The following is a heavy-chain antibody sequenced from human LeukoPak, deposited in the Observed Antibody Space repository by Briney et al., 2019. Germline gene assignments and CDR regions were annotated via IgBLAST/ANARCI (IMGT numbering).Heavy chain of an antibody. CDR1: GGSFSGYY. D-gene: IGHD2-15*01. J-gene: IGHJ4*02. CDR3: ARGVGYCSGGSCYPPRY. Sequence: KPSETLSLTCAVYGGSFSGYYWSWIRQPPGKGLEWIGEINHSGSTNYNPSLKSRVTISVDTSKNQFSLKLSSVTAADTAVCYCARGVGYCSGGSCYPPRYWGQGTLVTVSS. CDR2: INHSGST. V-gene: IGHV4-34*01.